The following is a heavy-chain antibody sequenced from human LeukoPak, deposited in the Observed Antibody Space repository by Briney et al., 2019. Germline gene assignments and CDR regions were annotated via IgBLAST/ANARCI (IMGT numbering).Heavy chain of an antibody. V-gene: IGHV1-69*04. J-gene: IGHJ4*02. Sequence: SVKVSCKASGGTFSSYAISWVRQAPGQGHDWMGRIIPIFGIANYAQKFQGRVTITADKATSTAYMELSSLRSQDTAVYYCARTDTIHGDYGGGYWGQETLVTVSS. CDR1: GGTFSSYA. CDR2: IIPIFGIA. CDR3: ARTDTIHGDYGGGY. D-gene: IGHD4-17*01.